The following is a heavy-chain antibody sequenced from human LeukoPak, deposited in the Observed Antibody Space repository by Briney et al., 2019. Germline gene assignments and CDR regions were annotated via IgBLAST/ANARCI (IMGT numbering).Heavy chain of an antibody. Sequence: GGSLRLSCAASGFTFSNYGMHWVRQAPGQRLVWMGWINAGTGNRKFSQKFQDRVTITSDTSASTVYMELSSLRSEDTAVYYCARVPRDSSSWYVYWGQGTLVTVSS. D-gene: IGHD6-13*01. CDR2: INAGTGNR. CDR3: ARVPRDSSSWYVY. V-gene: IGHV1-3*01. J-gene: IGHJ4*02. CDR1: GFTFSNYG.